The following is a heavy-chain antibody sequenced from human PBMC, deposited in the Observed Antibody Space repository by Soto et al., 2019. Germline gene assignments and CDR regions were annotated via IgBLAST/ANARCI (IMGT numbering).Heavy chain of an antibody. D-gene: IGHD1-1*01. CDR1: GYTFTSYG. Sequence: QVHLVQSGAEVKKPGASVKVSCKGSGYTFTSYGITWVRQAPGQGLEWMGWISAHNGNTDSAQKHQCRVTVTRETSTSTAYMELRSLRSDDTAVYYCARVRYGDYWGQGALVTVSS. CDR2: ISAHNGNT. V-gene: IGHV1-18*01. CDR3: ARVRYGDY. J-gene: IGHJ4*02.